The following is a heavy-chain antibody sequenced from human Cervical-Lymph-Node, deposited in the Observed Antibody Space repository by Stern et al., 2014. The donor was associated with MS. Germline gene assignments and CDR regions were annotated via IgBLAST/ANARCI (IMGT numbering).Heavy chain of an antibody. D-gene: IGHD5-18*01. CDR1: GYSFTGNY. CDR2: TNPNSGDS. V-gene: IGHV1-2*06. Sequence: VQLVESGAEVKKPGASVKDSCKAAGYSFTGNYIHWLRQAPGQGLEWMGRTNPNSGDSNYALKFQGRVTMTRDTSISTAYMNLNRLGIDDTAVYYCARERGRAGPAMADYWGQGTLVTVSS. J-gene: IGHJ4*02. CDR3: ARERGRAGPAMADY.